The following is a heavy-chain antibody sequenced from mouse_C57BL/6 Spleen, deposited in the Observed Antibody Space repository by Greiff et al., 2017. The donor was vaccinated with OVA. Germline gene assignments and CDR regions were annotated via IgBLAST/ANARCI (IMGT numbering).Heavy chain of an antibody. V-gene: IGHV1-52*01. J-gene: IGHJ4*01. CDR3: ARGTVVRAMDY. CDR1: GYTFTSYW. D-gene: IGHD1-1*01. Sequence: QVQLQQPGAELVRPGSSVKLSCKASGYTFTSYWMPWVKQRPIQGLEWIGNIDPSDSETPYNQTFKDKATLTVDKSSSTAYMQLRRLASEDSAVYYCARGTVVRAMDYWGQGTSVTVSS. CDR2: IDPSDSET.